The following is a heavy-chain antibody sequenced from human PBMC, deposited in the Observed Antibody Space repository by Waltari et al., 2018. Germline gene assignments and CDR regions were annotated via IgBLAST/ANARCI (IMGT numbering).Heavy chain of an antibody. CDR2: VNTSGST. Sequence: QVQLQESGPGLVKPSQTLSLTCIVSDGSISSGSYYWSWIRQPAGKGLEWIGRVNTSGSTNYNPSLKSRVTISVDTSENQFSLKLRSVTAADTAIYYCARDDYSSETYLYYTMDVWGQGTTVTVSS. V-gene: IGHV4-61*02. CDR3: ARDDYSSETYLYYTMDV. J-gene: IGHJ6*02. D-gene: IGHD3-10*01. CDR1: DGSISSGSYY.